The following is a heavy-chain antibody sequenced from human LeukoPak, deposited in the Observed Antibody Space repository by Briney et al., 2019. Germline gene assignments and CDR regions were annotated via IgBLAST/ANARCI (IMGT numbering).Heavy chain of an antibody. CDR2: ISSSGSTI. Sequence: PGGSLRLSCAASGFTFSDYYMSWIRQAPGKGREWVSYISSSGSTIYYADSVKGRFTISRDNAKNSLYVQMNSLRAEDTAVYYCAREAAVAGTVFDYWGQGTLVTVSS. V-gene: IGHV3-11*01. CDR1: GFTFSDYY. CDR3: AREAAVAGTVFDY. D-gene: IGHD6-19*01. J-gene: IGHJ4*02.